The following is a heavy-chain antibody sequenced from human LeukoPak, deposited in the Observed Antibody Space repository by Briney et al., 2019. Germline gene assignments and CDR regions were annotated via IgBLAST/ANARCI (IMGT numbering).Heavy chain of an antibody. CDR3: ARMYYYDTSGSNYYYGMDV. V-gene: IGHV4-61*02. D-gene: IGHD3-22*01. CDR1: GDSISSGSYY. Sequence: SETLSLTCTVSGDSISSGSYYWSWIRQPAGKGLEWIGRIYTSGNTNYNPSLKSRVTISVDASKNQFSLKLSSVTAADTAVYYCARMYYYDTSGSNYYYGMDVWGQGTTVIVSS. J-gene: IGHJ6*02. CDR2: IYTSGNT.